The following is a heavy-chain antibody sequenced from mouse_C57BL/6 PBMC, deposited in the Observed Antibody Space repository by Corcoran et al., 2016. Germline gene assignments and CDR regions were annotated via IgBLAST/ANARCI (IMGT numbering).Heavy chain of an antibody. Sequence: DVQLQESGPGLVKPSQSLSLTCSVTGYSITSGYYWNWIRQFPGNKLEWMGYISYDGSNNYNPSLKNRISITRDTSKNQFFLKLNSVTTEDTATYYCAKDGYGWYFDVWGTGTTVTVSS. J-gene: IGHJ1*03. D-gene: IGHD2-3*01. CDR1: GYSITSGYY. V-gene: IGHV3-6*01. CDR3: AKDGYGWYFDV. CDR2: ISYDGSN.